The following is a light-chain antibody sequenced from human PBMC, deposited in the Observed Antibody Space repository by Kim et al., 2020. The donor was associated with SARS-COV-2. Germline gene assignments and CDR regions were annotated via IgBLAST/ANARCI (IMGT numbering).Light chain of an antibody. J-gene: IGKJ2*01. Sequence: SPGDTATLSCRARPTIYSASLAWYQQKPGHPPRLLIYGASSRATGVPDRFSGSGSGTDFTLTIRRLEPEDFATYYCQQFGNSPRYAFGQGTKLEI. CDR1: PTIYSAS. CDR2: GAS. V-gene: IGKV3-20*01. CDR3: QQFGNSPRYA.